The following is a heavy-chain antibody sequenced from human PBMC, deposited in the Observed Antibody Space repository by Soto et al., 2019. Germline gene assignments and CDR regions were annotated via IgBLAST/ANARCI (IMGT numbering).Heavy chain of an antibody. D-gene: IGHD3-3*01. CDR3: ATPREWLLPASGMDV. Sequence: QVQLVESGGGVVQPGRSLRLSCVASGFTLSSYGMHWVRQAPGKGLEWVAVISYDGSNKFYADSVKGRFTVSRDNSKNTLYLQMNSMRAEDTAVYSCATPREWLLPASGMDVWGQGTTVTVSS. CDR1: GFTLSSYG. V-gene: IGHV3-30*03. J-gene: IGHJ6*02. CDR2: ISYDGSNK.